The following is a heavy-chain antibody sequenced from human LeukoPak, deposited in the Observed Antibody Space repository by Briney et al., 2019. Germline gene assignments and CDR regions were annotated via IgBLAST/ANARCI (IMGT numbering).Heavy chain of an antibody. CDR1: GGSISSYY. CDR2: IYYSGST. J-gene: IGHJ4*02. D-gene: IGHD5-24*01. CDR3: AREWLQLKAFDY. Sequence: SETLSLTCTVSGGSISSYYWSWIRQPPGKGLEWIGYIYYSGSTYYNPSLKSRVTISVDTSKNQFSLKLSSVTAADTAVYYCAREWLQLKAFDYWGQGTLVTVSS. V-gene: IGHV4-59*12.